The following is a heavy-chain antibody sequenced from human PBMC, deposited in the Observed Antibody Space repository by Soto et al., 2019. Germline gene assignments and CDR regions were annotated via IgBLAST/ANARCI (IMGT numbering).Heavy chain of an antibody. Sequence: PSEPASLTCAVYGGSFSGYYWSWIRQPPGKGLEWIGEINHSGSTNYNPSLKSRVTISVDTSKNQFSLKLSSVTAADTAVYYCARCSLKWDPRVALSSRGQRATVTGS. J-gene: IGHJ6*02. CDR1: GGSFSGYY. CDR2: INHSGST. V-gene: IGHV4-34*01. D-gene: IGHD1-26*01. CDR3: ARCSLKWDPRVALSS.